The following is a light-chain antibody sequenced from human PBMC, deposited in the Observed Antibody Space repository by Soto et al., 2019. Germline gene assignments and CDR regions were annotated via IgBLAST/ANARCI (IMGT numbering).Light chain of an antibody. CDR3: QQYGSSPYP. CDR2: GAS. CDR1: QSVSSSY. V-gene: IGKV3-20*01. Sequence: VLTQSPGTLSLSPGERATLSCRASQSVSSSYLAWYQQKPGQAPRLLIYGASSRATGIPDRFSGGGSGTDFTLTISRLEPEDFAVYYCQQYGSSPYPLGQGAKVDIK. J-gene: IGKJ2*01.